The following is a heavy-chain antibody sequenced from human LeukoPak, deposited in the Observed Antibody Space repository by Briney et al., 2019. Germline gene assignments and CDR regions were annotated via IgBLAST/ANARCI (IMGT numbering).Heavy chain of an antibody. CDR3: ARDRDSITIFGVVTYNWFDP. J-gene: IGHJ5*02. V-gene: IGHV1-18*01. Sequence: ASVKVSCKASGYTFTSYGISWVRQAPGQGLEWMGWISAYNGNANYVQKLQGRVTVTTDTSTSTAYMELRSLRSDDTAVYYCARDRDSITIFGVVTYNWFDPWGQGTLVTVSS. CDR2: ISAYNGNA. D-gene: IGHD3-3*01. CDR1: GYTFTSYG.